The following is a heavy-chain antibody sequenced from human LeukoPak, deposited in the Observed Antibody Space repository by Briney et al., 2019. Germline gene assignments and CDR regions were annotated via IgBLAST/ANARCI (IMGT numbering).Heavy chain of an antibody. CDR3: GTRAY. CDR2: IKQDGSEK. J-gene: IGHJ4*02. Sequence: GGSLRLSCAASGFMFNSYWMMWVRQAPGKGLEWVANIKQDGSEKYYVDSVKGRFTISRDNAKNSLYLQMSSLRVEDTAVYYCGTRAYWGQGTLVTVSS. CDR1: GFMFNSYW. V-gene: IGHV3-7*01.